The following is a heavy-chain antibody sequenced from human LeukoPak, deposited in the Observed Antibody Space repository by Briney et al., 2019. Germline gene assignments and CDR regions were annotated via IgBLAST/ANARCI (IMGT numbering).Heavy chain of an antibody. D-gene: IGHD6-19*01. Sequence: PGGSLRLSCAASGFTFSSYGMHWVRQAPGKGLEWVAVIWYDGSNKYYADSVKGRFTIPRDNSKNTLYLQMNSLRAEDTAVYYCAREPGIAVADPFDYWGQGTLVTVSS. CDR3: AREPGIAVADPFDY. CDR2: IWYDGSNK. J-gene: IGHJ4*02. CDR1: GFTFSSYG. V-gene: IGHV3-33*08.